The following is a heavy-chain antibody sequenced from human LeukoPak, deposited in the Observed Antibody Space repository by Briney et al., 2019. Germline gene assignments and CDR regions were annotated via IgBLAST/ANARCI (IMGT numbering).Heavy chain of an antibody. CDR1: GFTFSSYW. CDR3: ARAAAGRAGCGFA. J-gene: IGHJ4*02. D-gene: IGHD6-19*01. Sequence: PGGFLRLSCAASGFTFSSYWMHWVRQAPGKGLVWVSRINSDGSSISYADSVKGRFTISRDNAKNTLYLQMNSLRAEDTAVYYCARAAAGRAGCGFAWGQGTLVTVSS. CDR2: INSDGSSI. V-gene: IGHV3-74*01.